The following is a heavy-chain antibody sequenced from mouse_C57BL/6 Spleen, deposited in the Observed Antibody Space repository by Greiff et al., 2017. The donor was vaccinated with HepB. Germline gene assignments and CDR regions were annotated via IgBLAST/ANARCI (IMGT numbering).Heavy chain of an antibody. D-gene: IGHD3-2*02. CDR1: GYAFSSSW. V-gene: IGHV1-82*01. Sequence: QVQLQQSGPELVKPGASVKISCKASGYAFSSSWMNWVKQRPGKGLEWIGRIYPGDGDTNYNGKFKGKATLTADKSSSTAYMQLSSLTSEDSAVYFCASDSSGHFYYYAMDYWGQGTSVTVSS. CDR3: ASDSSGHFYYYAMDY. CDR2: IYPGDGDT. J-gene: IGHJ4*01.